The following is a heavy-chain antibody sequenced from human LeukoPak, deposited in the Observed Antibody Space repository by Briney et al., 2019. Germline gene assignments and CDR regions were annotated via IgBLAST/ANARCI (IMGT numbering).Heavy chain of an antibody. Sequence: AGSLRLSCAASGFTFSSYAMSWVRQPPGKGLEWVSAISGSGGSTYYADSVKGRFTISRDNSKNTLYLQMNSLRAEDTAVYYCAKGVEPGYYYYGMDVWGQGTTVTVSS. D-gene: IGHD1-1*01. CDR3: AKGVEPGYYYYGMDV. V-gene: IGHV3-23*01. CDR1: GFTFSSYA. CDR2: ISGSGGST. J-gene: IGHJ6*02.